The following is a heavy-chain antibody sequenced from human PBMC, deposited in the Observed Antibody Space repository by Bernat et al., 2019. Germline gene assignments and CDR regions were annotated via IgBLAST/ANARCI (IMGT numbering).Heavy chain of an antibody. Sequence: LRLSCVAYGFTFSDYSLHWVRQAPGKGLEWVAVVSYDGRNKYYADSVQARLIISRDDSENTLYLQLDSLKSEDTAVHYCVRDGAALQYFQGRDVWGRGTT. CDR3: VRDGAALQYFQGRDV. CDR2: VSYDGRNK. V-gene: IGHV3-30*04. CDR1: GFTFSDYS. J-gene: IGHJ6*02. D-gene: IGHD2/OR15-2a*01.